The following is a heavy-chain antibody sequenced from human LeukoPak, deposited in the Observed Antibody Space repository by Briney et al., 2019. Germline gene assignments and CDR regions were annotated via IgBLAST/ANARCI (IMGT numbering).Heavy chain of an antibody. Sequence: SQTLSLTCTVSGGSISSGDYYWSWIRQPPGKGLEWIGYIYYSGSTNYNPSLKSRVTISVDTSKNQFSLKLSSVTAADTAVYYCARALTGSYYINWGQGTLVTVSS. CDR3: ARALTGSYYIN. CDR1: GGSISSGDYY. V-gene: IGHV4-30-4*08. D-gene: IGHD1-26*01. J-gene: IGHJ4*02. CDR2: IYYSGST.